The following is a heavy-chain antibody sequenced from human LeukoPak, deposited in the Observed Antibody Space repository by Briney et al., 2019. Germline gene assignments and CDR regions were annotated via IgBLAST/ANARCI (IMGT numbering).Heavy chain of an antibody. CDR1: GFTFDDYA. V-gene: IGHV3-9*01. J-gene: IGHJ4*02. CDR2: ISWNSGSI. CDR3: AKSLPERGGGFDY. D-gene: IGHD2-15*01. Sequence: SLRLSCAASGFTFDDYAMHWVWQAPGKGLEWVSGISWNSGSIGYADSVKGRFTISRDNAKNSLYLQMNSLRAEDTALYYCAKSLPERGGGFDYWGQGTLVTVSS.